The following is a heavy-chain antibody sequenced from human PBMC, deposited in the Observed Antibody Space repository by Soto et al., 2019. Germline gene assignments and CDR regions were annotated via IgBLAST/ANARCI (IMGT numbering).Heavy chain of an antibody. CDR1: GFTFSSYA. CDR2: ISYDGSNK. Sequence: QVQLVESGGGVVQSGRSLRLSCAASGFTFSSYAMHWARQAPGKGLEWVAVISYDGSNKYYADSVKGRFTISRDNSKNTLYLQMNSLRAEDTAVYYCARDFTTVVTGGDYWGQGTLVTVSS. V-gene: IGHV3-30-3*01. D-gene: IGHD4-17*01. CDR3: ARDFTTVVTGGDY. J-gene: IGHJ4*02.